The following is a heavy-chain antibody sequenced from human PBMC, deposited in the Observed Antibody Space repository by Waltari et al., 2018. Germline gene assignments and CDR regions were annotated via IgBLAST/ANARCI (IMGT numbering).Heavy chain of an antibody. CDR3: AREGRDYYYMDV. CDR2: IYYSGST. V-gene: IGHV4-59*01. Sequence: QVQLQESGSGLVKPSETLSLTCTVSGGSISSYYWSWIRQPPGKGLEWIGYIYYSGSTNYNPSLKSRVTRSVDTSKNQSSLKRSSVTAADTAVYYCAREGRDYYYMDVWGKGTTVTVSS. CDR1: GGSISSYY. J-gene: IGHJ6*03.